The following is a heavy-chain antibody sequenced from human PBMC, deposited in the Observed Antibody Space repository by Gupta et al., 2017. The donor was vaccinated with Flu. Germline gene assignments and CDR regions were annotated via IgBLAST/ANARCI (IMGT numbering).Heavy chain of an antibody. J-gene: IGHJ2*01. D-gene: IGHD2-2*01. CDR1: GFTFSSYA. CDR3: AKCYLLTGPKTTLRYFDL. V-gene: IGHV3-23*01. CDR2: ISGSGGST. Sequence: EVQLLESGGGLVQPGGSLRLSCAASGFTFSSYAMSWVRQAPGKGLEWVSAISGSGGSTYYADSVKGRFTISRDNSKNTLYLQMNSLRAEDTAVYYCAKCYLLTGPKTTLRYFDLWGRGTLVTVSS.